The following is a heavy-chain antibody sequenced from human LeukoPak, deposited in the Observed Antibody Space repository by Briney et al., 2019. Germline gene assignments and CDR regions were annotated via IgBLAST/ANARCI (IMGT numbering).Heavy chain of an antibody. D-gene: IGHD2-15*01. Sequence: SGGSLRLSCAASGFTVSSNYMSWVRQAPGKGLEWVSVIYSGGSTYYADSVKGRFTISRDNSKNTLYLQMNSLRAEDTAVYYCAGDLVGYCSGGSCSIYYYYGMDVWGQGTTVTVSS. CDR3: AGDLVGYCSGGSCSIYYYYGMDV. CDR2: IYSGGST. V-gene: IGHV3-66*01. J-gene: IGHJ6*02. CDR1: GFTVSSNY.